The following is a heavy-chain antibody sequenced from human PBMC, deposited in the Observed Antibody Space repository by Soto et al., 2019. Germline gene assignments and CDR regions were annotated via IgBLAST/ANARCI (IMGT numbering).Heavy chain of an antibody. V-gene: IGHV1-69*06. CDR2: IIPISGAA. J-gene: IGHJ4*02. CDR3: ARDMTRTVVPYFDF. CDR1: GGTFSNYV. D-gene: IGHD1-7*01. Sequence: GASVKVSCKASGGTFSNYVVNWVRQAPGQGLEWMGRIIPISGAANYAQKFQGRVTITADKSTSTSYVELSSLRSEDTAVYYCARDMTRTVVPYFDFWGQGTLVTVSS.